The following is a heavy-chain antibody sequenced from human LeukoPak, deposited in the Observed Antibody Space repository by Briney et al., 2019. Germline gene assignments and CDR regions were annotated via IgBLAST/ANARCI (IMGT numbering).Heavy chain of an antibody. CDR3: GKDPQHHNWNYEY. J-gene: IGHJ4*02. D-gene: IGHD1-7*01. CDR1: GFTFSNYA. V-gene: IGHV3-23*01. Sequence: PGGSLRLSCAASGFTFSNYAMSWVRQAPGKGLEWVSTISGSGGSTHYADSVKGRFTISRDNSKNTLSLQMNSLRAEDTAVYYCGKDPQHHNWNYEYWGQGTLVTVSS. CDR2: ISGSGGST.